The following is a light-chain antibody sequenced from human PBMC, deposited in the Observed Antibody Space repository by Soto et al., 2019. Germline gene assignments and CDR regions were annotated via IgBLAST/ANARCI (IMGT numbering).Light chain of an antibody. V-gene: IGKV1-5*03. J-gene: IGKJ1*01. Sequence: DIQMTQSPSTLSASVGDRVTITCRASQSISGWLAWYQQKPGKAPKLLIYTVSTLKSGVPSRFSGSGSGTEFTLTISSLQPDDFATYYCQHYNSYSEAFGQGTKVDIK. CDR2: TVS. CDR1: QSISGW. CDR3: QHYNSYSEA.